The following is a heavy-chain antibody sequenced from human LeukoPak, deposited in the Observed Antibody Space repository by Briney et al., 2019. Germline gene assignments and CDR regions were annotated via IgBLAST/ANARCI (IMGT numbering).Heavy chain of an antibody. Sequence: SQTLSLTCAISGDSVSSNSAAWNWIRQSPSRGLEWLGRTYYRSKWYNDYAVSVKSRITINPDTSKNQSSLQLNSVTPEDTAVYYCARDFAVAGTKNYYYMDVWGKGTTVTVSS. CDR1: GDSVSSNSAA. V-gene: IGHV6-1*01. D-gene: IGHD6-19*01. CDR3: ARDFAVAGTKNYYYMDV. J-gene: IGHJ6*03. CDR2: TYYRSKWYN.